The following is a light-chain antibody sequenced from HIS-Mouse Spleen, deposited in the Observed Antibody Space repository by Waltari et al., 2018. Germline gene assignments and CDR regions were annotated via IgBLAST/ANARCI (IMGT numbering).Light chain of an antibody. CDR1: ALPKQY. Sequence: SYELTQPPSVSVSPGQTARITCSGDALPKQYAYWYQQKPGQAPVLGIYKDSERPSGIPGRFSGSRSGTTGTLTISGVQAEDEADYYCQSADSSGTYVFGGGTKLTVL. CDR3: QSADSSGTYV. J-gene: IGLJ2*01. CDR2: KDS. V-gene: IGLV3-25*03.